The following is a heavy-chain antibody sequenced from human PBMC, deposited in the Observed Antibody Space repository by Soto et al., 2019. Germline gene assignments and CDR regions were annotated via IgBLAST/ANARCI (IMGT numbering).Heavy chain of an antibody. CDR1: GYTFTGYY. CDR3: ARSGYSYGGYMDV. J-gene: IGHJ6*03. D-gene: IGHD5-18*01. V-gene: IGHV1-2*04. Sequence: QVQLVQSGAEVKKPGASVKVSCKASGYTFTGYYMHWVRQAPGQGLEWMGWINPNSGGTNYVQKFQGWVTMTRDTSSSTAYMELSRLRSDDTAVYYCARSGYSYGGYMDVWGKGTTVTVSS. CDR2: INPNSGGT.